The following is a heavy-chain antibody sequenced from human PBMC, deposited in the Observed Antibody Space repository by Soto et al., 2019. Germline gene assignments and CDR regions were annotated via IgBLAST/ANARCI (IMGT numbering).Heavy chain of an antibody. CDR1: VFTFSSYS. Sequence: GGSLRLSCAASVFTFSSYSMNWVRQAPGKGLEWVSSISSSSSYIYYADSVKGRFTISRDNAKNSLYLQMNSLRAEDTAVYYCARDGKQQLVHDYYYGMDVWGQGTTVTVSS. CDR3: ARDGKQQLVHDYYYGMDV. CDR2: ISSSSSYI. J-gene: IGHJ6*02. V-gene: IGHV3-21*01. D-gene: IGHD6-13*01.